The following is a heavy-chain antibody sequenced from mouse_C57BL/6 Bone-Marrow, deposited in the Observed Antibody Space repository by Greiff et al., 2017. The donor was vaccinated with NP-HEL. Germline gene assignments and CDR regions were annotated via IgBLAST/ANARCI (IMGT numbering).Heavy chain of an antibody. CDR2: INPNNGGT. V-gene: IGHV1-26*01. CDR1: GYTFTDYY. J-gene: IGHJ3*01. CDR3: ARSGSNYEGAWFAY. D-gene: IGHD2-5*01. Sequence: VQLQQSGPELVKPGASVKISCKASGYTFTDYYMNWVKQSHGKSLEWIGDINPNNGGTSYNQKFKGKATLTVDKSSSTAYMELRSLTSEDSAVYYCARSGSNYEGAWFAYWGQGTLVTVSA.